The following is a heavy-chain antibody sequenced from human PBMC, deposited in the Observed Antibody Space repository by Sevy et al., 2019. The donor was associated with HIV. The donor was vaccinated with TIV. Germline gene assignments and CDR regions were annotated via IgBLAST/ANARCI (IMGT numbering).Heavy chain of an antibody. Sequence: GGSLRLSCAASGFTFSDDSMNWVRQAPGKGLEWVAYISGRSSTISYADSVKGRFIVSRDNAMNSLYLQMNSLRAEDTAFYFCARESGSYLCNDFDSWGQGTLVTVSS. CDR3: ARESGSYLCNDFDS. V-gene: IGHV3-48*01. D-gene: IGHD1-26*01. J-gene: IGHJ4*02. CDR1: GFTFSDDS. CDR2: ISGRSSTI.